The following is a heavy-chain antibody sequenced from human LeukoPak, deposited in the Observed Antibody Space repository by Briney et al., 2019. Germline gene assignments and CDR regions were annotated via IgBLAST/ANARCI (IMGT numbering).Heavy chain of an antibody. Sequence: GGSLRLSCAASGFTVSSNYMSWVRQAPGKGLEWVSVIYSGGSTYYADSVKGRFTISRDNSKNTLYLQMNSLRAEDTAVYYCGRARVTRGRYFDYWGQETLVTVSS. D-gene: IGHD3-16*01. V-gene: IGHV3-53*01. J-gene: IGHJ4*02. CDR2: IYSGGST. CDR3: GRARVTRGRYFDY. CDR1: GFTVSSNY.